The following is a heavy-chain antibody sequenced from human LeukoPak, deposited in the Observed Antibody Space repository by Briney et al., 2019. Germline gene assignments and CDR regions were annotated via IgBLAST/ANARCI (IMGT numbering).Heavy chain of an antibody. CDR3: ARDGSLAPAGGLFDY. CDR2: TYYRSRLYN. CDR1: GDSVSSSSAT. D-gene: IGHD6-13*01. J-gene: IGHJ4*02. Sequence: SQTLSLTCAISGDSVSSSSATWNWSRQSPSRGLEWLGRTYYRSRLYNDYAGSMTSRIIIKQDTSKNQFSLQLNFVTADDTAVYYCARDGSLAPAGGLFDYWGQGALVTVSS. V-gene: IGHV6-1*01.